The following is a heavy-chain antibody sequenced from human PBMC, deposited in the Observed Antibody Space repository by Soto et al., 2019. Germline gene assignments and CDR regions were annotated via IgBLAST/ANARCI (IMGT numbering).Heavy chain of an antibody. J-gene: IGHJ4*02. CDR3: ANAIGAPHVPFDY. D-gene: IGHD1-26*01. Sequence: GGSLRLSCAASGFTFSTYAMSWVRQAPGKGLEWVSTISDSGRRTYYAGSVRGRFTISRDNSKSTLYLQMNSLRAEDTAVYYCANAIGAPHVPFDYWGQGTLVTVSS. CDR1: GFTFSTYA. V-gene: IGHV3-23*01. CDR2: ISDSGRRT.